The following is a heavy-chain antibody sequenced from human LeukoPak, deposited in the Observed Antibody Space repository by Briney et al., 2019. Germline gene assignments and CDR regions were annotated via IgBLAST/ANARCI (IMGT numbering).Heavy chain of an antibody. CDR2: IYYSGIT. CDR3: AGILVVTATDYFQY. D-gene: IGHD2-21*02. CDR1: GGSISSSSYY. J-gene: IGHJ4*02. Sequence: SETLSLTCTVSGGSISSSSYYWGWIRQPPGKGLEWIGSIYYSGITYYNPSLQSRVTISVDTSKNQFSPKLSSVTAADTAVYYCAGILVVTATDYFQYWGQGILVPVSS. V-gene: IGHV4-39*01.